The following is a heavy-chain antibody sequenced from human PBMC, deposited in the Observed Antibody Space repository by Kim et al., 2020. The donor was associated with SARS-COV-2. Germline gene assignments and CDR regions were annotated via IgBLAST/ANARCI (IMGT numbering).Heavy chain of an antibody. V-gene: IGHV4-39*01. CDR1: GGSISSSSYY. CDR3: ARTQGNDYVWGSYRDAFDI. J-gene: IGHJ3*02. D-gene: IGHD3-16*01. Sequence: SETLSLTCTVSGGSISSSSYYWGWIRQPPGKGLEWIGSIYYSGSTYYNPSLKSRVTISVDTSKNQFSLKLSSVTAADTAVYYCARTQGNDYVWGSYRDAFDIWGQGTMVTVSS. CDR2: IYYSGST.